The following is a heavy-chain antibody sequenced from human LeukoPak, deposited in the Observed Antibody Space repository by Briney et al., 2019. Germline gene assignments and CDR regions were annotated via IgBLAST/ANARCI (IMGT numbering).Heavy chain of an antibody. J-gene: IGHJ4*02. V-gene: IGHV4-34*01. D-gene: IGHD6-6*01. CDR3: ARGYSSSSLAFDY. CDR1: GGSLSGYY. CDR2: INHSGST. Sequence: SETLSLTCAVYGGSLSGYYWSWIRQPPGKGLEWIGEINHSGSTNYNPSLKSRVTISVDTSKNQFSLKLSSVTAADTAVYYCARGYSSSSLAFDYWGQGTLVTVSS.